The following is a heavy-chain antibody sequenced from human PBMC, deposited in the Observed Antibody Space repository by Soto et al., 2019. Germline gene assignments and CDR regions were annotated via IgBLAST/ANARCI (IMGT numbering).Heavy chain of an antibody. CDR3: ARVSTSGWYHPFDY. D-gene: IGHD6-19*01. CDR2: IYYSGST. V-gene: IGHV4-30-4*01. Sequence: SETLSLTCTVSGGSISSGDYYWSWIRQPPGKGLEWIGYIYYSGSTYYNPSLKSRVTISVDTSKNQFSPKLSSVTAADTAVYYCARVSTSGWYHPFDYWGQGTLVTVSS. CDR1: GGSISSGDYY. J-gene: IGHJ4*02.